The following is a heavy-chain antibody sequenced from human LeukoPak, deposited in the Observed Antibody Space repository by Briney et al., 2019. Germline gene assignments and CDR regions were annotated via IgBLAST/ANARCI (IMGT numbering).Heavy chain of an antibody. CDR2: ISNSGGST. Sequence: TGGSLRLSCVASGFTFSSYGMHWVRQAPGKGLEWVSSISNSGGSTYYADSVKGRFTISRDNSKNTLYLQMNSLRAEDTAVYYCAKEGFDSWGQGTLVTVSS. CDR1: GFTFSSYG. CDR3: AKEGFDS. V-gene: IGHV3-23*01. J-gene: IGHJ4*02.